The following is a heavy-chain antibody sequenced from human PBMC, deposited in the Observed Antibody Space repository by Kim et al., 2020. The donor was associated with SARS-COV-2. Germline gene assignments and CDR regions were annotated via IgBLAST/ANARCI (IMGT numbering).Heavy chain of an antibody. D-gene: IGHD3-10*01. V-gene: IGHV4-34*01. Sequence: PSLKSRVTISVDTSKNQFSLKLSSVTAADTAVYYCARGALWFGRANWFDPWDQGTLVTVAS. J-gene: IGHJ5*02. CDR3: ARGALWFGRANWFDP.